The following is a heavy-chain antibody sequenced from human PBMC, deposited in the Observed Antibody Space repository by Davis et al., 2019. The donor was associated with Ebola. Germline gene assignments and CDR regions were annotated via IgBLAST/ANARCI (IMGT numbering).Heavy chain of an antibody. D-gene: IGHD2-2*01. V-gene: IGHV5-51*01. CDR3: ARRAYCSSTSCYGNWFDP. CDR1: GYSFSSYW. CDR2: IYPGDSDT. Sequence: GESLKISCKGSGYSFSSYWIGWVRQMPGKRLEWMGIIYPGDSDTRYSPSFQGQVTISADKSISTAYLQWSSLKASDTAMYYCARRAYCSSTSCYGNWFDPWGQGTLVTVSS. J-gene: IGHJ5*02.